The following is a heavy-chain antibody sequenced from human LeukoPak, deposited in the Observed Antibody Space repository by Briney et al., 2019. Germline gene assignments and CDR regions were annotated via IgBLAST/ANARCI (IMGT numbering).Heavy chain of an antibody. V-gene: IGHV4-34*01. D-gene: IGHD1-14*01. CDR3: ARDSTGTAFDP. J-gene: IGHJ5*02. Sequence: SETLSLTCAVYGGSFSDYYWSWIRQPPGKGLEWLGEVNHRGSTNYNPSLESRVTMSVDTSKNQFSLSLTSVTAADTAVYYCARDSTGTAFDPWGQGTLVTVSS. CDR1: GGSFSDYY. CDR2: VNHRGST.